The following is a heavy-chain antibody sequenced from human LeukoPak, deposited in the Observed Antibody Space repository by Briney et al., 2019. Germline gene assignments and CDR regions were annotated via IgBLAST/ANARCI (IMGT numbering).Heavy chain of an antibody. CDR2: ISYDGSNK. J-gene: IGHJ5*02. D-gene: IGHD3-3*01. CDR3: ARAGRGDYDFWSGYYSRFDP. Sequence: GGSLRLSCAASGFTFSSYAMHWVRQAPGKGLEWVAVISYDGSNKYYADSVKGRFTISRDNSKNTLYLQMNSLRAEDTAVYYCARAGRGDYDFWSGYYSRFDPWGQGTLVTVSS. CDR1: GFTFSSYA. V-gene: IGHV3-30*01.